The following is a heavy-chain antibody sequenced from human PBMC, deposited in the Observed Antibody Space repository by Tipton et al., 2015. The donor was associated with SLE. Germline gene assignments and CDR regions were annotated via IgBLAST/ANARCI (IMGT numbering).Heavy chain of an antibody. V-gene: IGHV4-31*03. Sequence: TLSLTCTVSGGSVNSGGYYWSWIRQHPGKGLEWIGYIYYTGSTYYNPSLKSRVTISVDTSKNQFSLKLSSGTAADTAVYYCARGGVVTLTQFDYWGQGTQVTVSS. CDR2: IYYTGST. D-gene: IGHD3-10*01. CDR1: GGSVNSGGYY. CDR3: ARGGVVTLTQFDY. J-gene: IGHJ4*02.